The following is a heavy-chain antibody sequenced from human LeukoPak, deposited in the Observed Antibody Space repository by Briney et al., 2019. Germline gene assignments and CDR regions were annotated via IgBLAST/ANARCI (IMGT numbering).Heavy chain of an antibody. CDR2: IYTSGST. J-gene: IGHJ5*02. Sequence: PSETLSLTCTVSGDSISSYYWSWIRQPAGKGLEWIGRIYTSGSTNYNPSLKSRVTMSVDTSKNQFSLKLSSVTDADTAVYYCARDDYSNYGNWFDPWGQGTLVTVSS. D-gene: IGHD4-11*01. CDR3: ARDDYSNYGNWFDP. CDR1: GDSISSYY. V-gene: IGHV4-4*07.